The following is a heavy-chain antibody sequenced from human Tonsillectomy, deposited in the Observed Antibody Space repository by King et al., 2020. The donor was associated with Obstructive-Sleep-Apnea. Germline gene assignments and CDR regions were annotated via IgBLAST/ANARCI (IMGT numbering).Heavy chain of an antibody. J-gene: IGHJ4*02. D-gene: IGHD5-24*01. V-gene: IGHV3-23*04. Sequence: VQLVESGGGLLQPGGSLRLSCGASGFTFSTYAMSWVRQAPGKGLEWVSVIGGSDGSTYYADSVKGRFTISRDNSKHMLYLQMNRLRADDTAVYFCAKEVRGRGGDGYNPLDSWGQGTLVTVSS. CDR1: GFTFSTYA. CDR2: IGGSDGST. CDR3: AKEVRGRGGDGYNPLDS.